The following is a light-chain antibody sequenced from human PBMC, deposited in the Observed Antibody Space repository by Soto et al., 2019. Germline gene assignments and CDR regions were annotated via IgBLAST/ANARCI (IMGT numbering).Light chain of an antibody. CDR1: SSDIGSHNF. J-gene: IGLJ3*02. V-gene: IGLV2-14*01. CDR3: SSYTSTYIWV. Sequence: QSALTQPASVSGSPGQSITISCTGTSSDIGSHNFVSWHQQHPGKAPKFIIYGVSNRPSGVSNRFSGSKSGNTASLTISGLQADHEADYYCSSYTSTYIWVFGGGTKLTVL. CDR2: GVS.